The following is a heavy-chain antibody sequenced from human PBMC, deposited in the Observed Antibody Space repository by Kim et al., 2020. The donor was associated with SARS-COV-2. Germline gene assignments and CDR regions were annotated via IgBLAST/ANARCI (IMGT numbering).Heavy chain of an antibody. Sequence: GESLRLSCAASGFTFSSYAMSWVRQAPGKGLEWVSAISGSGGSTYYADSVKGRFTISRDNSKNTLYLQMNSLRAEDTAVYYCARSAPSNYYGSGSVADYWGQGTLVTVSS. V-gene: IGHV3-23*01. D-gene: IGHD3-10*01. CDR2: ISGSGGST. CDR3: ARSAPSNYYGSGSVADY. J-gene: IGHJ4*02. CDR1: GFTFSSYA.